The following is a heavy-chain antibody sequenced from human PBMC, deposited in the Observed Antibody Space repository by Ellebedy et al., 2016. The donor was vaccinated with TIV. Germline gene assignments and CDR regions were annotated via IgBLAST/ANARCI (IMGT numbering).Heavy chain of an antibody. V-gene: IGHV3-23*01. Sequence: GESLKISXAASGFTFSSYTMSWVRQAPGKGLEWVSAISGSGGSTYYADSVKGRFTISRDNSKNTLYLQMNSLRAEDTAVYYCAKEGSLLLWFGYPDYWGQGTLVTVSS. CDR3: AKEGSLLLWFGYPDY. J-gene: IGHJ4*02. D-gene: IGHD3-10*01. CDR1: GFTFSSYT. CDR2: ISGSGGST.